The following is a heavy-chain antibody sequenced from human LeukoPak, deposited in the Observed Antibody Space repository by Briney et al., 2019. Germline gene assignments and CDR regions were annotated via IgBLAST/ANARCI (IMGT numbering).Heavy chain of an antibody. CDR1: GFSFSTYW. J-gene: IGHJ5*02. V-gene: IGHV3-11*06. Sequence: GGSLRLSCAASGFSFSTYWMSWVRQAPGKGLEWVSYISSSSSYTNYADSVKGRFTISRDNAKNSLYLQMNSLRAEDTAVYYCARGITMVRGVIKIAWGQGTLVTVSS. D-gene: IGHD3-10*01. CDR2: ISSSSSYT. CDR3: ARGITMVRGVIKIA.